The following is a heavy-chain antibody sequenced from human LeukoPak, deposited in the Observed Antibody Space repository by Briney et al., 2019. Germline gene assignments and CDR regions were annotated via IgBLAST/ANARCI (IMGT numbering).Heavy chain of an antibody. CDR2: IYHSGNT. CDR1: GGSISSSIYY. D-gene: IGHD2-2*03. CDR3: ARLGSWFDP. V-gene: IGHV4-39*01. Sequence: SETLSLTCTVSGGSISSSIYYWGWIRQPPGEGLEWIGNIYHSGNTYYNPSLKSRVTISVDTSKNQFSLELSSVTAADTAVYYCARLGSWFDPWGQGTLVTVSS. J-gene: IGHJ5*02.